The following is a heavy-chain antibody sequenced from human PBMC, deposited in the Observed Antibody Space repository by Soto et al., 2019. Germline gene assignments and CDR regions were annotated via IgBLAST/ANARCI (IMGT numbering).Heavy chain of an antibody. CDR3: ARAHRNGRFQHFDY. CDR1: GYSFANYW. CDR2: IYPGDSDT. V-gene: IGHV5-51*01. D-gene: IGHD3-16*02. J-gene: IGHJ4*02. Sequence: GESLKISCEGTGYSFANYWIGLVRQVPWKGLEWMGIIYPGDSDTGYSPSFQGHVTISADKSLSTDYLKWSSLKASDTAIYYCARAHRNGRFQHFDYWGQGTLVTVSS.